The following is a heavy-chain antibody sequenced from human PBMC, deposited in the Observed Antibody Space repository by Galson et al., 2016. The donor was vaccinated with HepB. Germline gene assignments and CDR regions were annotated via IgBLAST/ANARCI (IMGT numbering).Heavy chain of an antibody. D-gene: IGHD3-10*01. CDR2: ISDSADRS. CDR1: GFTFSDYA. J-gene: IGHJ5*02. Sequence: SLRLSCAASGFTFSDYAMTWVRQAPGKGLEWVSTISDSADRSYYADSVRGRFTISRDNAKNSVFLQMSSLRADDTAVYYCVREMYLSGEPDPWGQGTLVIVSS. CDR3: VREMYLSGEPDP. V-gene: IGHV3-23*01.